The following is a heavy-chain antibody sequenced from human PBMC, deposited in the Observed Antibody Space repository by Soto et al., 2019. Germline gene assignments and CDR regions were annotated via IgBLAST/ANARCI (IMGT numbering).Heavy chain of an antibody. CDR2: IHHSGGT. CDR1: SGSISSSNW. D-gene: IGHD3-3*01. CDR3: TRSDVPDLRGWSTRYYYYYYRDV. V-gene: IGHV4-4*02. J-gene: IGHJ6*03. Sequence: QVQLQESGPGLVEPSGTLSLTCAVSSGSISSSNWWSWVRQPPGKGLEWIGEIHHSGGTNYNPSLKSRVTMSVDKSKNQFALQRRVGTAADTAVYYWTRSDVPDLRGWSTRYYYYYYRDVWGKGTTVSVSS.